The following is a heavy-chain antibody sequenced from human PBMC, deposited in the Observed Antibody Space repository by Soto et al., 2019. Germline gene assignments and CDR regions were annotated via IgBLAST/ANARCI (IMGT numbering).Heavy chain of an antibody. CDR3: ARWGTTGGLDV. J-gene: IGHJ4*02. CDR1: GFTFRSYV. D-gene: IGHD3-16*01. V-gene: IGHV3-30*03. CDR2: TSYDGSNK. Sequence: QVQLVESGGGVVQPGASLRLSCVGSGFTFRSYVIHWVRQAPGKVLEWVALTSYDGSNKYYDDSVKGRFTISRDNSRNTVDLHMDILRAADTALYYCARWGTTGGLDVWGQGTLVSVSS.